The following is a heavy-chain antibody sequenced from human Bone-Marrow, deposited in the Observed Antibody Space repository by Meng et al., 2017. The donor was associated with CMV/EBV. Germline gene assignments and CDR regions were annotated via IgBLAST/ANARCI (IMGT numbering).Heavy chain of an antibody. V-gene: IGHV1-69*08. J-gene: IGHJ5*02. CDR3: AKEGRLGFDP. D-gene: IGHD5-12*01. CDR1: GGTGSSHT. Sequence: SVNVSCKASGGTGSSHTISWVRQAPGQGLQWMGKIIPTLGTTKHAQQFQGRVTITADKSTNTAYMELSSLIFDDTAVYYCAKEGRLGFDPWGQGYLVTVSS. CDR2: IIPTLGTT.